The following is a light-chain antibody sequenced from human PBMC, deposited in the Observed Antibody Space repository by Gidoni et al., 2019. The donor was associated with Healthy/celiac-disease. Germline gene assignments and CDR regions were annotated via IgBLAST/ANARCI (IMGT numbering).Light chain of an antibody. CDR3: QQYGSSLL. CDR1: QSVSSSY. V-gene: IGKV3-20*01. Sequence: DIVLTQSPGTLSLSPGERATLSCRASQSVSSSYLAWYQQKPGQAPRLLIYGASSRATGIPDRFSGSGSGTDFTLTISRLEPEDFAVYYCQQYGSSLLFGGXTKVEIK. J-gene: IGKJ4*01. CDR2: GAS.